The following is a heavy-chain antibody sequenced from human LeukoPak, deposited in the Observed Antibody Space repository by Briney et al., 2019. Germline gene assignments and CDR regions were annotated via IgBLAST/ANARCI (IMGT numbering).Heavy chain of an antibody. CDR2: INYSGST. CDR3: ARTDSSGSNDVFDI. Sequence: SETLSLTCTVSGGSISSYYWSWIRQPPGKGLEWIGYINYSGSTNYNPSLKSRVTISVDTSMNQFSLKLSSVTAADTAVYYCARTDSSGSNDVFDIWGRGTMVTVSS. D-gene: IGHD3-22*01. CDR1: GGSISSYY. J-gene: IGHJ3*02. V-gene: IGHV4-59*01.